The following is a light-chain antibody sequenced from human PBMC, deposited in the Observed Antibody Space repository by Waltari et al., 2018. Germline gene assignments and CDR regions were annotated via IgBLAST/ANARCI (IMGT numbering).Light chain of an antibody. CDR2: DAS. Sequence: DIQMTQSPSTLSASVGDRVTISCPASQSISSWLAWYQEKPGNAPKLLVYDASSLESGVPSRFSGSGSGTEITLTISSLQPDDFATYYCQQYNSYSMYTFGQGTQLEIK. CDR1: QSISSW. V-gene: IGKV1-5*01. J-gene: IGKJ2*01. CDR3: QQYNSYSMYT.